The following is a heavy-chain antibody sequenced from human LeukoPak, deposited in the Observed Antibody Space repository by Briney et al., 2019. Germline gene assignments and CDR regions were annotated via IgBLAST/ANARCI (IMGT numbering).Heavy chain of an antibody. CDR3: ARDRDGAQGGY. CDR1: GYTFTSYD. CDR2: INPNSGGT. V-gene: IGHV1-2*02. J-gene: IGHJ4*02. Sequence: EASVKVSCKASGYTFTSYDINWVRQATGQGLEWMGWINPNSGGTNYAQKFQGRVTMTRDTSISTAYMELSRLTSDDTAVYYCARDRDGAQGGYWGQGTLVTVSS. D-gene: IGHD4-17*01.